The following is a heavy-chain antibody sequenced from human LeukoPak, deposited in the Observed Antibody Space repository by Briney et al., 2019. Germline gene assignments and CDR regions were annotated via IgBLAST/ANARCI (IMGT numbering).Heavy chain of an antibody. Sequence: SETLSLTCTVSGDSISNYYWSWIRQSPGKELEWIGYMYNRGSTIYNPSLKSRVTISTDTSKNQFSLRLTSVTAADTAVHYCARAEKAVTGTLDSWGQGTLITVSS. CDR2: MYNRGST. CDR1: GDSISNYY. CDR3: ARAEKAVTGTLDS. V-gene: IGHV4-59*01. J-gene: IGHJ4*02. D-gene: IGHD1/OR15-1a*01.